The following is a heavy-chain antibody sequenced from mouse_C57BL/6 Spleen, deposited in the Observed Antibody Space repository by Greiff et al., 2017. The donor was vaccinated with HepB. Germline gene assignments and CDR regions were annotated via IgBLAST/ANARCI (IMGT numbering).Heavy chain of an antibody. J-gene: IGHJ1*03. CDR1: GFTFSDAW. V-gene: IGHV6-6*01. D-gene: IGHD1-1*01. CDR3: TRRHYYGSSDWYFDV. Sequence: EVKVEESGGGLVQPGGSMKLSCAASGFTFSDAWMDWVRQSPEKGLEWVAEIRNKANNHATYYAESVKGRFTISRDDSKSSVYLQMNSLRAEDTGIYYCTRRHYYGSSDWYFDVWGTGTTVTVSS. CDR2: IRNKANNHAT.